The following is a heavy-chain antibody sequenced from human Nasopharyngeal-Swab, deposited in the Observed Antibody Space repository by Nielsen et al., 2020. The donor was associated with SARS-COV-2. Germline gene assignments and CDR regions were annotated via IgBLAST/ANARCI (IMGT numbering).Heavy chain of an antibody. Sequence: GESLKISCAASGFTVSSNYMSWVRQAPGKGLEWVSLIYSGGSTYYADSVKGRFTISRDNSKNTLYLQMNSLRAEDTAVYYCARSYCNSPSCWADYYGMDVWGQGTTVTVSS. CDR2: IYSGGST. CDR3: ARSYCNSPSCWADYYGMDV. D-gene: IGHD2/OR15-2a*01. CDR1: GFTVSSNY. J-gene: IGHJ6*02. V-gene: IGHV3-53*01.